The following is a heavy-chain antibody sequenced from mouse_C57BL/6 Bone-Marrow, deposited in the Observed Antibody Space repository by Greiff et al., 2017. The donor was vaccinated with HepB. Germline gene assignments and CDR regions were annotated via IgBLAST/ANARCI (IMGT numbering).Heavy chain of an antibody. CDR1: GYTFTSYW. V-gene: IGHV1-61*01. CDR2: IYPSDSET. J-gene: IGHJ3*01. Sequence: QVQLQQPGAELVRPGSSVKLSCKASGYTFTSYWMDWVKQRPGQGLEWIGNIYPSDSETHYNQKFKDKATLTVDKSSSTAYMQLSSLTSEDSAVYYCARAYYNNYAWFAYWGQGTLVTVSA. CDR3: ARAYYNNYAWFAY. D-gene: IGHD2-5*01.